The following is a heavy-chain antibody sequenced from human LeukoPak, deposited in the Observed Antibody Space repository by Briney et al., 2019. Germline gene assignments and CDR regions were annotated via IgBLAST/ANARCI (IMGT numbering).Heavy chain of an antibody. J-gene: IGHJ3*02. CDR3: ASDPTTEDPKDAFDI. D-gene: IGHD4-17*01. CDR2: IYSGGST. V-gene: IGHV3-66*01. Sequence: GGSLRLSCAASGFTVSSNYMSWVRQVPGKGLEWVSIIYSGGSTYFADSVKGRFTISRDNSKNTLYLQMNSLRAEDTAVYYCASDPTTEDPKDAFDIWGQGTMVTVSS. CDR1: GFTVSSNY.